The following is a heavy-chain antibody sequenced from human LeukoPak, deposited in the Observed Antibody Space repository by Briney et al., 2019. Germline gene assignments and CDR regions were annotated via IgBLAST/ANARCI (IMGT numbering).Heavy chain of an antibody. CDR2: IIPIFGTA. CDR3: ARGISAEYFQH. D-gene: IGHD2-15*01. V-gene: IGHV1-69*13. CDR1: GGTFSSYA. J-gene: IGHJ1*01. Sequence: ASVKVSCKASGGTFSSYAISWVRQAPGQGLEWMGGIIPIFGTANYAQKFQGRVTITADESTSTAYMELSGLRSEDTAVYYCARGISAEYFQHWGQGTLVTVSS.